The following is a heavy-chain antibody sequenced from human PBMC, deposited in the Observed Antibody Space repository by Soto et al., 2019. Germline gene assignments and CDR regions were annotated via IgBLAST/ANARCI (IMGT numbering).Heavy chain of an antibody. D-gene: IGHD3-22*01. J-gene: IGHJ4*01. Sequence: ASVKVSCKASGYTFTRSGISWVRQAPGQGLEWMGWINTCNGNTKYSQNFQGRVTITTDTSASTVYMELSSLRSEDTAMYYCARDFPLFYYDSSGALDYWGHGTLVTVSS. CDR1: GYTFTRSG. CDR2: INTCNGNT. CDR3: ARDFPLFYYDSSGALDY. V-gene: IGHV1-18*01.